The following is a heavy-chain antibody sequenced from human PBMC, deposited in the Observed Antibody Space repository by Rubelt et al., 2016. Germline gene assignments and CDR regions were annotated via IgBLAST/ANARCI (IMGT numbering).Heavy chain of an antibody. CDR3: DTAVYYWASSSGFWGAFDY. Sequence: QVQLQESGPELVKPSETLSLTCTVSGGSISSYYWSWVRQPPGTGLEWIGYIYYSGRTDYNPSLKNQDTISVDTYKNPVSLTLCSVTAADSSVTAADTAVYYWASSSGFWGAFDYWGQGSLVTVSS. D-gene: IGHD3-22*01. CDR2: IYYSGRT. CDR1: GGSISSYY. J-gene: IGHJ4*02. V-gene: IGHV4-59*12.